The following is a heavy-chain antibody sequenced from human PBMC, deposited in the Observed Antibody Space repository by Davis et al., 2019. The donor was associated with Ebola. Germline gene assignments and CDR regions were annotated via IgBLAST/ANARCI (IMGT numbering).Heavy chain of an antibody. CDR2: IYSGGST. CDR3: ARIQSGHHGMDV. Sequence: GGSLRPSCAASGFTVSSNYMSWVRQAPGKGLEWVSVIYSGGSTYYADSVKGRFTISRDNSKNTLYLQMNSLRAEDTAVYYCARIQSGHHGMDVWGQGTTVTVSS. V-gene: IGHV3-66*01. D-gene: IGHD3-10*01. J-gene: IGHJ6*02. CDR1: GFTVSSNY.